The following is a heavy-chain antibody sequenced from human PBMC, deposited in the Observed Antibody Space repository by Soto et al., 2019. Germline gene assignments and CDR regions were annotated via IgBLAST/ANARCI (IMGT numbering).Heavy chain of an antibody. D-gene: IGHD6-13*01. CDR2: ISNDANNK. V-gene: IGHV3-30*18. CDR1: GFTFSKYG. Sequence: GGSLRLSCAASGFTFSKYGMHWVRQAPGKGLEWVAFISNDANNKYYGDSVKGRFTISRDNSKNTLYLQMNSLRAEDTAVYYCAKDQSPIAAHVPWDWGQGTLVTVSS. CDR3: AKDQSPIAAHVPWD. J-gene: IGHJ4*02.